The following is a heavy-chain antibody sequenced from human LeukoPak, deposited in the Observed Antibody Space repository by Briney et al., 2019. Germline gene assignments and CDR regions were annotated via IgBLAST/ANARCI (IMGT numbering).Heavy chain of an antibody. Sequence: GGSLRLSCAASGFTFSSYWMSWVRQAPRKGLEWVANIKQDGSEKYYVDSVKGRFTISRDNAKNSLYLQMNSLRAEDTAVYYCARDTGELRYFDWLYYFDYWGQGTLVTVSS. J-gene: IGHJ4*02. CDR3: ARDTGELRYFDWLYYFDY. D-gene: IGHD3-9*01. CDR2: IKQDGSEK. CDR1: GFTFSSYW. V-gene: IGHV3-7*01.